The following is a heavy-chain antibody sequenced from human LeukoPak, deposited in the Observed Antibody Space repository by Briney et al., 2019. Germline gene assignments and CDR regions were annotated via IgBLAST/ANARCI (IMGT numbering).Heavy chain of an antibody. CDR3: ARHLVGAQGFDY. D-gene: IGHD1-26*01. CDR1: GFTFYDYG. CDR2: INWNGGST. V-gene: IGHV3-20*04. Sequence: TGGSLRLSCAASGFTFYDYGMSWVRQAPGKGLEWVSGINWNGGSTGYADSVKGRFTISRDNAKNSLYLQMNSLRAEDTALYYCARHLVGAQGFDYWGQGTLVTVSS. J-gene: IGHJ4*02.